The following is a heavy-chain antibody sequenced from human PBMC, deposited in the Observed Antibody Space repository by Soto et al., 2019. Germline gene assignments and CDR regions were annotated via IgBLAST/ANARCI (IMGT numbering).Heavy chain of an antibody. Sequence: PGGSLRLSCAASGFTFSSYGMHWVRQAPGKGLEWVAVISYDGSNKYYADSVKGRFTISRDNSKNTLYLQMNSLRAEDTAVYYCAIERLRGWNLLSGAFDIWGQGTMVTVSS. J-gene: IGHJ3*02. CDR2: ISYDGSNK. CDR3: AIERLRGWNLLSGAFDI. V-gene: IGHV3-30*03. D-gene: IGHD1-26*01. CDR1: GFTFSSYG.